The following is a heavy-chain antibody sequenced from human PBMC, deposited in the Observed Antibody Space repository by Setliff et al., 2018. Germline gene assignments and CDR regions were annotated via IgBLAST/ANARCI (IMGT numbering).Heavy chain of an antibody. J-gene: IGHJ6*03. CDR2: IIPIFGTA. CDR1: GDTFSSYA. Sequence: RASVKVSCKASGDTFSSYAINWVRQAPGQGLEWMGGIIPIFGTANYAQKLQGRLTITTVGSTSTAYMELSSLRSEDTAVYYCARADYIRYFYMDAWGKGTTVTVSS. D-gene: IGHD4-4*01. CDR3: ARADYIRYFYMDA. V-gene: IGHV1-69*05.